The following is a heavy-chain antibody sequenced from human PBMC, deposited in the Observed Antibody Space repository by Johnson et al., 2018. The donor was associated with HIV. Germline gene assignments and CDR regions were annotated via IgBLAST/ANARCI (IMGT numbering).Heavy chain of an antibody. Sequence: EVQLVESGGGVVRPGGSLRLSCAASGFTFDDYGMGWVRQAPGKGLEWVSGINWNGGNTGYADSVKGRFTISRDNAKNSLYLQMNSLRAEDTALYYCAAYYDSSGYPRFGDAFDIWGQGTMVTVSS. J-gene: IGHJ3*02. CDR1: GFTFDDYG. V-gene: IGHV3-20*04. D-gene: IGHD3-22*01. CDR2: INWNGGNT. CDR3: AAYYDSSGYPRFGDAFDI.